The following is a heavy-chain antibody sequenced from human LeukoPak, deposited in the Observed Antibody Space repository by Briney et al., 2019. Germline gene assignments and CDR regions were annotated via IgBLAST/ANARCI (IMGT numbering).Heavy chain of an antibody. CDR1: GGSTSSYY. D-gene: IGHD5-12*01. Sequence: SETLSLTCTVSGGSTSSYYWSWIRQPPGKGLEWIGYIYYSGSTNHNPSLKSRVTISIDTSKNQFSLKLSSVTAADTAVYYCARQVDIVALDYWGQGNLVTVSS. CDR2: IYYSGST. CDR3: ARQVDIVALDY. V-gene: IGHV4-59*01. J-gene: IGHJ4*02.